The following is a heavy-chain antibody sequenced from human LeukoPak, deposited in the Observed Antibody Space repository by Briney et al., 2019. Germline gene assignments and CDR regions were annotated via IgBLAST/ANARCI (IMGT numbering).Heavy chain of an antibody. CDR2: INAGNGNT. CDR3: ARADSGYFSFDY. D-gene: IGHD3-22*01. CDR1: GYTFTSYA. J-gene: IGHJ4*02. V-gene: IGHV1-3*01. Sequence: ASVKVSCKASGYTFTSYAMHWVRQAPGQRLEWMGWINAGNGNTKYSQKFQGRVTITRDTSASTAYMELSSLRSEDTAVYYCARADSGYFSFDYWGQGTLVTVSS.